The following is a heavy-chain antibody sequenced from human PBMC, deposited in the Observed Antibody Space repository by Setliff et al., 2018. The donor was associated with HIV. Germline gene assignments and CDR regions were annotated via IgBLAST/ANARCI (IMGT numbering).Heavy chain of an antibody. CDR1: DYTFTTYW. V-gene: IGHV5-51*01. D-gene: IGHD2-21*01. CDR3: ARRDGRSMNAFQI. J-gene: IGHJ3*01. Sequence: GESLKISCKALDYTFTTYWIAWVRQTPGEGLEWMGIIYPDDSDIRYNPSFQNQITISADKSIATAYLQLNNLKASDTATYYCARRDGRSMNAFQIWGPGTMVTVSS. CDR2: IYPDDSDI.